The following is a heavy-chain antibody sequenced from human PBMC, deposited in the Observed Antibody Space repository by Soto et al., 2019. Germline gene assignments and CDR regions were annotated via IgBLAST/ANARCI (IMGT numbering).Heavy chain of an antibody. CDR1: GGSISSYY. J-gene: IGHJ5*02. V-gene: IGHV4-59*01. Sequence: SETLSLTCTVSGGSISSYYWSWIRQPPGKGLEWIGYIYYSGSTNYNPSLKSRVTISVDTSKNQFSLKLSSVTAADTAVYYCARAVLAAAGTGWFDPWGQGTLVTAPQ. D-gene: IGHD6-13*01. CDR3: ARAVLAAAGTGWFDP. CDR2: IYYSGST.